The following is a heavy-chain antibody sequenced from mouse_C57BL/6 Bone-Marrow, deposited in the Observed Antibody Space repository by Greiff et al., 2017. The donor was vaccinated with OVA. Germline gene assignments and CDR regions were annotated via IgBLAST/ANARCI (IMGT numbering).Heavy chain of an antibody. D-gene: IGHD2-4*01. CDR2: INPYNGGT. Sequence: VQLQQSGPVLVKPGASVKMSCKASGYTFTDYYMNWVKQSHGKSLEWIGVINPYNGGTSYNQKFKGKATLTVDKSSSTAYMELNSLTSEDSAVYYCARGGLRRRWFAYWGQGTLVTVSA. J-gene: IGHJ3*01. CDR3: ARGGLRRRWFAY. V-gene: IGHV1-19*01. CDR1: GYTFTDYY.